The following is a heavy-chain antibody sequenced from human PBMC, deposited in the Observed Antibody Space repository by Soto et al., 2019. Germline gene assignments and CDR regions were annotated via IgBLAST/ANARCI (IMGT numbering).Heavy chain of an antibody. Sequence: QVQLQQWGAGLLKPSETLSLTCAVYGGSFSGYYWSWIRQPPGKGLEWIGEINHSGSTNYNPSLKSRVTISVDTSKNQFSLKLSSVTAADTAVYYCARGRSYLVRRHLNWFDPWGQGTLVTVSS. D-gene: IGHD3-10*01. CDR3: ARGRSYLVRRHLNWFDP. V-gene: IGHV4-34*01. CDR2: INHSGST. J-gene: IGHJ5*02. CDR1: GGSFSGYY.